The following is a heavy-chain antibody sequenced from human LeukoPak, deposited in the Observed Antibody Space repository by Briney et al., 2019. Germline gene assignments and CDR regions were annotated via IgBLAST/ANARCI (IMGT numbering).Heavy chain of an antibody. CDR1: GYSISSGYY. J-gene: IGHJ3*02. CDR2: IYHSGST. V-gene: IGHV4-38-2*02. D-gene: IGHD3-22*01. CDR3: ARDLDYYDSSGYAADAFDI. Sequence: SETLSLTCTVSGYSISSGYYWGWIRQPPGKGLEGIGSIYHSGSTYYNPSLKSRVTISVDTSKNQFSLKLSSVTAADTAVYYCARDLDYYDSSGYAADAFDIWGQGTMVTVSS.